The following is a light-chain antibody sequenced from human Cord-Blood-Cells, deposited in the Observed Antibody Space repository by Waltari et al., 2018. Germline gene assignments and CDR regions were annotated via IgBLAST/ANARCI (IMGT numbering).Light chain of an antibody. CDR3: QQSYSTPFT. J-gene: IGKJ3*01. CDR1: QSISSY. Sequence: DIQMTQPPSSLSASVGDRVTITCRASQSISSYLNWYQQKPGKAPKLRIYAASSLQSGVPSRFSGGGSGTDFTLTISSLQPEDFATYYCQQSYSTPFTFGPGTKVDIK. V-gene: IGKV1-39*01. CDR2: AAS.